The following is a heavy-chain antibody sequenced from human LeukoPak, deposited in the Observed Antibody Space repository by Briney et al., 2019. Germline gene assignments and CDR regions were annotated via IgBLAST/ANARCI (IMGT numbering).Heavy chain of an antibody. V-gene: IGHV4-34*01. Sequence: SETLSLTCAAYGGSFSGYYWSWICQPPGKGLEWIGEINHSGSTNYNPSLKSRVTISVDTSKKQFSLKLSSVTAADTAVYYCVTYYFDSSGPKKNYWGQGTLVTVSS. CDR1: GGSFSGYY. CDR3: VTYYFDSSGPKKNY. CDR2: INHSGST. D-gene: IGHD3-22*01. J-gene: IGHJ4*02.